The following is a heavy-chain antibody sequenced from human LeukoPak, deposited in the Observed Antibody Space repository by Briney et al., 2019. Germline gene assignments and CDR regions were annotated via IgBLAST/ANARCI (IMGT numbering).Heavy chain of an antibody. J-gene: IGHJ4*02. CDR1: GFTFSSYS. D-gene: IGHD1-26*01. CDR2: ISSSSSTI. V-gene: IGHV3-48*04. Sequence: GSLRLSCAASGFTFSSYSMNWVRQAPGKGLEWVSYISSSSSTIYYADSVKGRFTISRDNAKNSLYLQMNSLRAEDTAVYYCAKDLGDSGPTPDSDYWGQGTLVTVSS. CDR3: AKDLGDSGPTPDSDY.